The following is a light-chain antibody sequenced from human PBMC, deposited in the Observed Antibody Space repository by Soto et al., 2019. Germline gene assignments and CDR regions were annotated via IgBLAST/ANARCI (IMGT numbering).Light chain of an antibody. CDR3: SSYTSRNTLV. CDR2: EVS. Sequence: QSALTQPASVSGSPGQSITISCTGTSSDVGAYNYVSWYQQHPGKAPKLMIFEVSDRPSGASNRFSGSKSGNTASLTISGLQAEDEADYYGSSYTSRNTLVFGGGTKLTVL. CDR1: SSDVGAYNY. V-gene: IGLV2-14*01. J-gene: IGLJ2*01.